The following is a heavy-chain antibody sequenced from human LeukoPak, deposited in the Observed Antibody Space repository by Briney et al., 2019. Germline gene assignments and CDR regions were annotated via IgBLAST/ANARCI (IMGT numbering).Heavy chain of an antibody. Sequence: KPGGSLRLSCAASGFTFSDYYMNWIRQAPGKGLEWVPYISSSGSTIYYADSVKGRFTISRDNAKNSLYLQMNSLRAEDTAVYYCARDGEFYYDSSSYWGQGSLVTVSS. D-gene: IGHD3-22*01. CDR2: ISSSGSTI. J-gene: IGHJ4*02. CDR1: GFTFSDYY. CDR3: ARDGEFYYDSSSY. V-gene: IGHV3-11*01.